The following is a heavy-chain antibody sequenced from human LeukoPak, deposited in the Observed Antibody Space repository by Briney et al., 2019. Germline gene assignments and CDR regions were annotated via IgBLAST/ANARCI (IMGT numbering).Heavy chain of an antibody. Sequence: SVKVSCKASGGTFSSYAISWVRQAPGQGLEWMGGIIPVLSTANYAQKFQDRVTITADESTSTTYMELSSLKSEDTAVYYCATTGGDIYYYYMDVWGKGTTVTISS. CDR2: IIPVLSTA. J-gene: IGHJ6*03. CDR3: ATTGGDIYYYYMDV. V-gene: IGHV1-69*01. CDR1: GGTFSSYA. D-gene: IGHD3-16*01.